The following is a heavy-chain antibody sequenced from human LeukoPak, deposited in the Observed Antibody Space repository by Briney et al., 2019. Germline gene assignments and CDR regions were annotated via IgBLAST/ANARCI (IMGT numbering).Heavy chain of an antibody. CDR3: ARDMVSTWPYFYTYYYMDV. CDR2: IHGNGST. J-gene: IGHJ6*03. Sequence: SETLSLTCTVSGGSNNSYYWSWIRQPPGKGLEWIGRIHGNGSTNYNPSFKNRVTMSLDTSKSQFSLKMTSVTAADTALYFCARDMVSTWPYFYTYYYMDVWGQGTTVAVTS. CDR1: GGSNNSYY. V-gene: IGHV4-4*07. D-gene: IGHD6-13*01.